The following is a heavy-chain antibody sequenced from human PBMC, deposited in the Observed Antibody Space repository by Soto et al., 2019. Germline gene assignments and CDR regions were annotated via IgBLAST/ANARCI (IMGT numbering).Heavy chain of an antibody. V-gene: IGHV5-51*01. D-gene: IGHD3-16*01. J-gene: IGHJ4*02. CDR3: ARHQRDDASRKIDC. CDR2: INPADSDI. CDR1: GYSFTRNW. Sequence: PGESLKISCXGSGYSFTRNWIGWVRQMPGKGLEWMGIINPADSDIRYSPSFQGQVTISADKSIGTAYLQWSSLKASDTAMYYCARHQRDDASRKIDCWGQGTLVTVSS.